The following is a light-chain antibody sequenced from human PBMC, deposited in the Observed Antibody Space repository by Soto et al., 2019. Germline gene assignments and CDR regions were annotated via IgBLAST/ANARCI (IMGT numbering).Light chain of an antibody. CDR1: SSDVGGYNY. V-gene: IGLV2-11*01. CDR3: CSYAGSSWV. Sequence: QSALTQPRSVSGSPGQSVTISCTGTSSDVGGYNYVSWYQQHPGKAPKLMIYDVSKRPSGVSDRFSGSKSGNTASLTISGLQAEDEADYYCCSYAGSSWVFGGGTKVTVL. CDR2: DVS. J-gene: IGLJ3*02.